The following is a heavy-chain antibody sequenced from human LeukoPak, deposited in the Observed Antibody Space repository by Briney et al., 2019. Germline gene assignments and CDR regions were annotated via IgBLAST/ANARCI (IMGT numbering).Heavy chain of an antibody. J-gene: IGHJ4*02. CDR1: GGSISSYY. CDR2: IDYSGST. V-gene: IGHV4-59*01. D-gene: IGHD3-10*01. Sequence: SETLSLTCTVSGGSISSYYCSWIRQPPGKGLEWIGYIDYSGSTKYNPSLKSRVSISVDTSKNQFSLKMSSVTAADTALYYCVREGSSSRFVDYWGQGTLVTVSS. CDR3: VREGSSSRFVDY.